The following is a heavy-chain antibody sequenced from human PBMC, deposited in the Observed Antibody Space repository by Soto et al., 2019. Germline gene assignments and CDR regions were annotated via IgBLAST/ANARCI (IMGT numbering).Heavy chain of an antibody. Sequence: EVQLLESGGGLVQPGGSLRLSCAASEFTFSNYAMSWVRQAPGKGLEWVSAISYGGGTTYYADSVKGRFTISRDNSNNTLYLQMNSLRAEDTAVYYCAKNPGYYYDSTGYHFDYWCQGTLVTVSS. CDR2: ISYGGGTT. D-gene: IGHD3-22*01. CDR1: EFTFSNYA. V-gene: IGHV3-23*01. J-gene: IGHJ4*02. CDR3: AKNPGYYYDSTGYHFDY.